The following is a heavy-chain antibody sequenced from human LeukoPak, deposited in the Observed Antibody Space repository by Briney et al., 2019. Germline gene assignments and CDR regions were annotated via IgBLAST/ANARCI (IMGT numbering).Heavy chain of an antibody. CDR2: INHSGST. Sequence: SETLSLTCAVYGGSFSGYYWSWIRQPPGEGLEWIGEINHSGSTNYNPSLKSRVTISVDTSKNQFSLKLSSVTAADTAVYYCAREVPIVGATGTYYFDYWGQGTLVTVSS. CDR3: AREVPIVGATGTYYFDY. CDR1: GGSFSGYY. D-gene: IGHD1-26*01. V-gene: IGHV4-34*01. J-gene: IGHJ4*02.